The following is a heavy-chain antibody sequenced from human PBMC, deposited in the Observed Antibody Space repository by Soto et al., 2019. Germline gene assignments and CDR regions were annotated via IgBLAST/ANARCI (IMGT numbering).Heavy chain of an antibody. CDR3: ARGTFITMVRGVRGGGWFDP. J-gene: IGHJ5*02. CDR1: GGSFSGYY. D-gene: IGHD3-10*01. V-gene: IGHV4-34*01. CDR2: INHSGST. Sequence: SETLSLTCAVYGGSFSGYYWSWIRQPPGKGLGWIGEINHSGSTNYNPSLKSRVTISVDTSKNQFSLKLSSVTAADTAVYYCARGTFITMVRGVRGGGWFDPWGQGTLVTVSS.